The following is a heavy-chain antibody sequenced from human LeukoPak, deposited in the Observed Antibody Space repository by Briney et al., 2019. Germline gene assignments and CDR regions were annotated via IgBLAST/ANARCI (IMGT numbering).Heavy chain of an antibody. CDR1: GFTFSNYG. Sequence: GSSLRLSCAASGFTFSNYGMHWVRQAPGKGLEWVALISFDESSEYYADSVKGRFSISRDNSKNTLYLQMNNARVDDTAVYYCAKEVGYGSPYFDYWGQGTLVTVSS. J-gene: IGHJ4*02. V-gene: IGHV3-30*18. CDR3: AKEVGYGSPYFDY. CDR2: ISFDESSE. D-gene: IGHD5-12*01.